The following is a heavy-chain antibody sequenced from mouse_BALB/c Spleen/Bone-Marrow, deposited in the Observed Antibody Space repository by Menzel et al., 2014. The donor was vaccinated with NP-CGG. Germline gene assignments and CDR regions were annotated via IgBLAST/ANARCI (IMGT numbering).Heavy chain of an antibody. J-gene: IGHJ3*01. CDR1: GFDFSRFW. V-gene: IGHV4-1*02. CDR2: MNPESSTI. D-gene: IGHD1-2*01. Sequence: EVQLQQSGGGLVQPGGSLKLSCAASGFDFSRFWMSWVRQAPGKGLEWIGEMNPESSTINYTPSLKDKFIISRDNAKNTLYLQMSKVRSEDTALYYCARLHYYGNFAYWGQGTLVTVSA. CDR3: ARLHYYGNFAY.